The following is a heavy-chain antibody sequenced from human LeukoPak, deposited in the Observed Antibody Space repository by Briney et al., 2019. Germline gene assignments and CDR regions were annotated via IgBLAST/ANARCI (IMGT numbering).Heavy chain of an antibody. CDR3: ARDRVRYCSSTSCRDAFDI. CDR1: GFTFSSYS. J-gene: IGHJ3*02. V-gene: IGHV3-21*01. D-gene: IGHD2-2*01. Sequence: GGSLRLSCAASGFTFSSYSMNWVRQAPGKGLEWVSSISSSSSYIYYADSVKGRFTISRGNAKNSLYLQMNSLRAEDTAVYYCARDRVRYCSSTSCRDAFDIWGQGTMVTVSS. CDR2: ISSSSSYI.